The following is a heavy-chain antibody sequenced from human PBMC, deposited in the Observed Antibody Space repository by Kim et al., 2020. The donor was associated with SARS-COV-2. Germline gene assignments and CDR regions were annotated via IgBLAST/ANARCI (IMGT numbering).Heavy chain of an antibody. D-gene: IGHD3-10*01. CDR3: ARDVSVEYGSGSYYNSPAFDY. J-gene: IGHJ4*02. Sequence: GGSLRLSCAVSRFTFNNYWINWVRHAPGKGLVWVSRISSDGSITNYADSVKGRFTISRDNAKNSLYLQMNSLRAEDTAVYYCARDVSVEYGSGSYYNSPAFDYGGQGTLVTVPS. CDR2: ISSDGSIT. CDR1: RFTFNNYW. V-gene: IGHV3-74*01.